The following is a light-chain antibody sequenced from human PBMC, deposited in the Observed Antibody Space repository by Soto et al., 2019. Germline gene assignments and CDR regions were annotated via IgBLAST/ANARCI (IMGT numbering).Light chain of an antibody. J-gene: IGLJ3*02. CDR3: CSYAGGATWM. CDR2: EAF. V-gene: IGLV2-23*01. Sequence: QSALTQPASVSGSPGQSITISCTGTSSDVGSYSSVSWYQQYPGKAPNLMIYEAFKRPSGVSNRFSGSKSGNTASLTISGLQAEDEADYYCCSYAGGATWMFGGGTKVTVL. CDR1: SSDVGSYSS.